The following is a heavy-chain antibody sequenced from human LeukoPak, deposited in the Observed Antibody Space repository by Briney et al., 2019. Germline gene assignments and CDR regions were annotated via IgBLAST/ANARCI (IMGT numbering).Heavy chain of an antibody. J-gene: IGHJ4*02. Sequence: GASVKVSCKASNYTFTSYGIGWVRQAPGQGLEWMGWVSAYNGNTNSAQKLQDRVTMTTDTSTSTAYMELRSLRFDDTAVYYCARVYSGWSPDYWGQGTLVTVSS. CDR2: VSAYNGNT. CDR3: ARVYSGWSPDY. CDR1: NYTFTSYG. V-gene: IGHV1-18*01. D-gene: IGHD2-21*01.